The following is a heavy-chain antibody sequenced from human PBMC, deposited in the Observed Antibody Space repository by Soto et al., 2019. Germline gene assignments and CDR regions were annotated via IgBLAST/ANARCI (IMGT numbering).Heavy chain of an antibody. J-gene: IGHJ4*02. D-gene: IGHD5-18*01. CDR2: IDPSDSQT. CDR1: GYSFAGYW. V-gene: IGHV5-10-1*01. Sequence: GESLKISCTGSGYSFAGYWITWVRQKPGKGLEWMGRIDPSDSQTYYSPSFRGHVTISVTKSITTVFLQWSSLGASDTAMYYCARQIYGSDTGPNFQYYFDSWGQGTPVTVSS. CDR3: ARQIYGSDTGPNFQYYFDS.